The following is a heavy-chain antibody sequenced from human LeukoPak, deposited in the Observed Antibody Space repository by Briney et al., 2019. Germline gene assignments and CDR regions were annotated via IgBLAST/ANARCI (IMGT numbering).Heavy chain of an antibody. V-gene: IGHV1-18*01. CDR1: GYTFTSYG. Sequence: ASVKVSCKASGYTFTSYGISWVRQAPGQGLEWMGWISAYNGNTNYAQKLQGRVTMTTDTSTSTAYMELRSLRSDDTAVYYCARESPPYTAMANYYYYYYMDVWGKGITVTVSS. J-gene: IGHJ6*03. D-gene: IGHD5-18*01. CDR3: ARESPPYTAMANYYYYYYMDV. CDR2: ISAYNGNT.